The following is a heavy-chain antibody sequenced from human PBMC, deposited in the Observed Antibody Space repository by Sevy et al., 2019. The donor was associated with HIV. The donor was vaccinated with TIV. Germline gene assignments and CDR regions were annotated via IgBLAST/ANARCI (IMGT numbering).Heavy chain of an antibody. D-gene: IGHD2-15*01. Sequence: GGSLRLSCSASEFTFSSYAMSWVRQAPGKGLEWVSSISGSGRFTYYADFVEGRFIISRDNSKNTLSVQMNSVRAEDTAVYYCAKGFCSGATCPRDYYYYGMDVWGQGTMVTVSS. V-gene: IGHV3-23*01. CDR3: AKGFCSGATCPRDYYYYGMDV. CDR1: EFTFSSYA. CDR2: ISGSGRFT. J-gene: IGHJ6*02.